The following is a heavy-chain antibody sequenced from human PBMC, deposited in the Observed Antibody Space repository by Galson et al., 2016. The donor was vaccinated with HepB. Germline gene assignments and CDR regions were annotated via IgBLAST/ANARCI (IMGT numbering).Heavy chain of an antibody. J-gene: IGHJ4*02. CDR1: GFTFITYT. Sequence: SLRLSCAASGFTFITYTMHWVRQAPGKGLEWVALISYDGRHKYYADSVKGRFTVSRDKSKNTLYLQMNSLRVEDTAVYYCAGDSVTRGTLDFWGQGTLVTVSS. CDR3: AGDSVTRGTLDF. CDR2: ISYDGRHK. V-gene: IGHV3-30*04. D-gene: IGHD4-11*01.